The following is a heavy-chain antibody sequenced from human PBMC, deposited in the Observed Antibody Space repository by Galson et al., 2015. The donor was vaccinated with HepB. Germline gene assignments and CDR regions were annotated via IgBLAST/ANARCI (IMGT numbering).Heavy chain of an antibody. CDR2: ISYDGGIE. J-gene: IGHJ6*02. D-gene: IGHD5-12*01. Sequence: SLRLSCAASGLTFRGYGMHWVRQAPGKGLEWVAVISYDGGIEYYADSVRGRFIISRDNSKNTLYLQMNSLRAEDTAVYFCAKAYYYNSHGYDTWGYYYRFGMDVWGPGTWVTVSS. V-gene: IGHV3-30*18. CDR1: GLTFRGYG. CDR3: AKAYYYNSHGYDTWGYYYRFGMDV.